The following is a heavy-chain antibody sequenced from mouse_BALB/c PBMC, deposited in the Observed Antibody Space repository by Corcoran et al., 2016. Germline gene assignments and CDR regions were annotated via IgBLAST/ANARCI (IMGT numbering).Heavy chain of an antibody. J-gene: IGHJ2*01. V-gene: IGHV1-4*02. D-gene: IGHD1-1*01. CDR1: GYTFTSYT. CDR3: ARVVTTVVATRDD. Sequence: QVQLQQSAAELARPGASVKMSCKASGYTFTSYTMHWVKQRPGQGLEWIGYINPSSGNTEYNQKFKDTTTMSADKSSSTASMQLSSLTSEDPAFYYCARVVTTVVATRDDWGQGTTLTVSS. CDR2: INPSSGNT.